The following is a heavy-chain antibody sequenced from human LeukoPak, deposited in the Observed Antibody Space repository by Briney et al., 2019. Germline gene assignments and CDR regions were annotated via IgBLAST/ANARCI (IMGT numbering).Heavy chain of an antibody. CDR3: ARAVYYYDSSGYYSGFFDY. V-gene: IGHV1-69*04. CDR1: GGTFNSYA. J-gene: IGHJ4*02. D-gene: IGHD3-22*01. CDR2: ITPIFGIA. Sequence: RASVTVSCKASGGTFNSYAISWVRQAPGQGLEWMGRITPIFGIANYAQKFQGRVTITADKSTSTAYMELSSLRSEDTAVYYCARAVYYYDSSGYYSGFFDYWGQGALVTVSS.